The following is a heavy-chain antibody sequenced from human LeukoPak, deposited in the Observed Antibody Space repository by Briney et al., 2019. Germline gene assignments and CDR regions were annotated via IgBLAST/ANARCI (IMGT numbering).Heavy chain of an antibody. D-gene: IGHD5-12*01. CDR1: GFTFSSYE. Sequence: GGSLRLSCAASGFTFSSYELNWVRQAPGKGLEWVSYISSSGNTIYYADSVKGRFTISRDSAKNSLYLQMNSLGAEDTALYYCARDLGVATTDYWGQGTLATVSS. J-gene: IGHJ4*02. CDR2: ISSSGNTI. V-gene: IGHV3-48*03. CDR3: ARDLGVATTDY.